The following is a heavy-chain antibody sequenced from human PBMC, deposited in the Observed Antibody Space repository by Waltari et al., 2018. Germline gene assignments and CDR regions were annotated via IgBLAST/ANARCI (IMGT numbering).Heavy chain of an antibody. CDR3: ARAPGYKGYFDY. D-gene: IGHD5-12*01. CDR1: GGSFSGFY. CDR2: VNHGGDT. J-gene: IGHJ4*02. V-gene: IGHV4-34*01. Sequence: QVQLQGWGAGLLKPSETMSLTCAGSGGSFSGFYWSWIRQSPGKGLEWIGDVNHGGDTNYNPSLETRVTISEDTSKKQFSLKMRSVTAADTAVYYCARAPGYKGYFDYWGQGILVTVSS.